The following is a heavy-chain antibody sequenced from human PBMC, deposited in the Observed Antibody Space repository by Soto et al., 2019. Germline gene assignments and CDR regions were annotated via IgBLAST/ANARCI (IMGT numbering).Heavy chain of an antibody. Sequence: PWETLSLTCTVSGGSISSSVWWSWVRQTPGKGLEWIGEIYHTGHTTYNPSLKSRVTISVDKSKNQFSLNLGSVTAADTAVYYCARKTEVPGVMPFDYWGQGTQVTVSS. CDR3: ARKTEVPGVMPFDY. D-gene: IGHD2-2*01. CDR1: GGSISSSVW. V-gene: IGHV4-4*02. CDR2: IYHTGHT. J-gene: IGHJ4*02.